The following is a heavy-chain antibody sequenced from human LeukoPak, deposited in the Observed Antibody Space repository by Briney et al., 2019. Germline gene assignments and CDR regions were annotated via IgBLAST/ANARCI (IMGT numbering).Heavy chain of an antibody. CDR1: GFTFRDYY. CDR3: ARDLSVDYGSGSTYSSFIP. CDR2: ISSSSSYT. Sequence: GGSLRLSCAASGFTFRDYYTSGIRQAPGKGLEWVSYISSSSSYTNYADSVKGRFTISRDNAKNSLYLQMNSLRAEDTAVYYCARDLSVDYGSGSTYSSFIPWGKGPLVTVSS. D-gene: IGHD3-10*01. J-gene: IGHJ5*02. V-gene: IGHV3-11*06.